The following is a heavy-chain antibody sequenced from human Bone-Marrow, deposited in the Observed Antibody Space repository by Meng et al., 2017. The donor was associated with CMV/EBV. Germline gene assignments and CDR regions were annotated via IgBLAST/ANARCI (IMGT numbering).Heavy chain of an antibody. J-gene: IGHJ4*02. CDR3: ARSLNTAADY. Sequence: ETLSLTCAASRFSVNTNYMSWVRQTPGKGLEWVSIIHSGGTTHYADSVRGRFTISRDHTKNTLYLQMTSLRPDDSGVYYCARSLNTAADYWGQGTLVTVSS. V-gene: IGHV3-66*02. D-gene: IGHD6-13*01. CDR1: RFSVNTNY. CDR2: IHSGGTT.